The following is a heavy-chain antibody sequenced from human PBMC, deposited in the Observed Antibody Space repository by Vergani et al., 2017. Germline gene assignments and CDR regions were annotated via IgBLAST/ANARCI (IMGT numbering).Heavy chain of an antibody. V-gene: IGHV1-2*02. Sequence: QVQHVQSGAEVKKPGASMKVSCKTSGYIFTGYYMHWVRLAPGQGLEWMGGINPKSGDTKYAQKCQGRVTMTRDTSINTAYMGLSRLRGDDTAVYYCARGYHFGDSEYRNVLDIWGQGTMVTVSA. CDR1: GYIFTGYY. CDR3: ARGYHFGDSEYRNVLDI. J-gene: IGHJ3*02. D-gene: IGHD6-6*01. CDR2: INPKSGDT.